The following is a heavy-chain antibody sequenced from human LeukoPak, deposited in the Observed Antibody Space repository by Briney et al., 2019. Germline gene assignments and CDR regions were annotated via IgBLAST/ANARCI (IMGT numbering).Heavy chain of an antibody. J-gene: IGHJ4*02. CDR2: IYRTGST. Sequence: PSETLSLTCTVSGGSISSYYWSWIRQPAGTGLEWIGRIYRTGSTNYNPSLKSRVTMSVDTSKNQFSLRLRSVTAADTAVYYCARQIASAGTAGFDFWGQGALVTVSS. CDR1: GGSISSYY. CDR3: ARQIASAGTAGFDF. D-gene: IGHD6-13*01. V-gene: IGHV4-4*07.